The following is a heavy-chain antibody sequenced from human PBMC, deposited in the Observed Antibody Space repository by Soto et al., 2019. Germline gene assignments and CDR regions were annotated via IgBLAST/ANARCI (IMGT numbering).Heavy chain of an antibody. Sequence: ASVKVSCKASGGTFSSYAISWVRQAPGQGLEWMGGIIPIFGTANYAQKFQGRVTITADESTSTAYMELSSLRSEDTAVYYCARDSYGVTIFSDYYYYGMDVWGQGTTVTVSS. CDR3: ARDSYGVTIFSDYYYYGMDV. D-gene: IGHD3-9*01. V-gene: IGHV1-69*13. J-gene: IGHJ6*02. CDR2: IIPIFGTA. CDR1: GGTFSSYA.